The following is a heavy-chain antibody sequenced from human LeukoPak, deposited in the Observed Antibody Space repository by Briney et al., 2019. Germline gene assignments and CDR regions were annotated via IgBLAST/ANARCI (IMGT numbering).Heavy chain of an antibody. CDR3: ARASSSWYYFDY. J-gene: IGHJ4*02. Sequence: GGSLRLSCAASGFTFSNYDMHWVRQAPGKDLEWVSAIGTAGDTYYPGSVKGRFTISRENAKNSLYLQMNSLRAGDTAVYYCARASSSWYYFDYWGQGTLVTVSS. D-gene: IGHD6-13*01. V-gene: IGHV3-13*04. CDR1: GFTFSNYD. CDR2: IGTAGDT.